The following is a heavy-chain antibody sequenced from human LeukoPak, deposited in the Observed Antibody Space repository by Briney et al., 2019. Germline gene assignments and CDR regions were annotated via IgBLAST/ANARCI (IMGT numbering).Heavy chain of an antibody. CDR2: IIPIFGTS. Sequence: SSVKVSCKASGGTFSSYSISWVRQAPGQGLEWMGGIIPIFGTSNYAQKFQGRVTITADDSTRTAYMELSSLRSEDTAVYSCARGWDTAKSAFDIWGQGTMVTVSS. J-gene: IGHJ3*02. CDR3: ARGWDTAKSAFDI. CDR1: GGTFSSYS. D-gene: IGHD5-18*01. V-gene: IGHV1-69*13.